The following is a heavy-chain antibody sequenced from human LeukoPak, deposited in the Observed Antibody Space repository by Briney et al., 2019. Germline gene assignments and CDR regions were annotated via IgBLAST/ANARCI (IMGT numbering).Heavy chain of an antibody. Sequence: SETLSLTCTVSGGSISSGGYYWSWIRQHPGKGLEWIGYVYYSGSTYYNPSLKSRVTISVDTSKNQFSLKLSSVTAADTAVYYCARDGYYDSTHYYYYYMDVWGKGTTVTVSS. CDR2: VYYSGST. D-gene: IGHD3-22*01. J-gene: IGHJ6*03. CDR1: GGSISSGGYY. CDR3: ARDGYYDSTHYYYYYMDV. V-gene: IGHV4-31*03.